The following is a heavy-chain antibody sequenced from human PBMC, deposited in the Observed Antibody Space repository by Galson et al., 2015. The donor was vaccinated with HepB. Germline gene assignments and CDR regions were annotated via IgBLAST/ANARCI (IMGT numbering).Heavy chain of an antibody. CDR2: ISAYDGSR. CDR1: GYTFSNHG. J-gene: IGHJ4*02. CDR3: ARDGGMRGAYRRGLFSPLDF. Sequence: SVKVSCKASGYTFSNHGIVWVRQAPGQGLEWMAWISAYDGSRNHAEKFQGRVSMTTDTSTNTAYMELRSLTSDDTAVYYCARDGGMRGAYRRGLFSPLDFWGQGSLVTVSS. V-gene: IGHV1-18*01. D-gene: IGHD4-11*01.